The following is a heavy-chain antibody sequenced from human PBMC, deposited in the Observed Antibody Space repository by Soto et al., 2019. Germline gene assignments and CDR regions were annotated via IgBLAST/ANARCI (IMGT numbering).Heavy chain of an antibody. CDR3: ARGGDGCYDVSIDY. Sequence: SETLSLTCTVSGGSISSYYWSWIRQPPGKGLEWIGYIYYSGSTNYNPSLKSRVTISVDTSKNQFSLKLSSVTAADTAVYYCARGGDGCYDVSIDYWGQGTLVTVSS. V-gene: IGHV4-59*01. CDR2: IYYSGST. CDR1: GGSISSYY. J-gene: IGHJ4*02. D-gene: IGHD2-15*01.